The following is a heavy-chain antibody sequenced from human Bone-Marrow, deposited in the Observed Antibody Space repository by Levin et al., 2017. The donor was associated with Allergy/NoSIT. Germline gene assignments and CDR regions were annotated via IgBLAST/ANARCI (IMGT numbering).Heavy chain of an antibody. J-gene: IGHJ4*02. Sequence: LRLSCTVSGGSISSGDYYWSWIRQPPGKGLEWIGYIYYSGSTYYNPSLKSRVTISVDTSKNQFSLKLSSVTAADTAVYYCARGHAPVVTLDYWGQGTLVTVSS. CDR2: IYYSGST. V-gene: IGHV4-30-4*01. CDR3: ARGHAPVVTLDY. CDR1: GGSISSGDYY. D-gene: IGHD2-15*01.